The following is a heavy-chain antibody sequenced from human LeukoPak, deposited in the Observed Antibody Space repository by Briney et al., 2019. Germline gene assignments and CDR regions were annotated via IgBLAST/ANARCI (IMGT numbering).Heavy chain of an antibody. D-gene: IGHD5-18*01. CDR1: GFYYNNYG. Sequence: PGGSLRLSCVASGFYYNNYGMNWVRQAPGKGLEWVAGITANSAGRYYADSVQGRFTISGDNSKSTVYLQVNSLRAEDTALYYCARDDGWIQFNFWGQGTLVTVSS. CDR3: ARDDGWIQFNF. V-gene: IGHV3-23*01. CDR2: ITANSAGR. J-gene: IGHJ4*02.